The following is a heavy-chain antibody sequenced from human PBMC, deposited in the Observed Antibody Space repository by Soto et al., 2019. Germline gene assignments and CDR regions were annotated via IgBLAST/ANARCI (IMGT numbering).Heavy chain of an antibody. D-gene: IGHD5-12*01. CDR2: IFYTGST. CDR3: ARVKATLYRHYYFDY. Sequence: SETLSLTCSVSGGTINSGDYFWSWIRQPPGKGLEWIGSIFYTGSTYYSPSLKSRASMSMDTSKNLFPLRLRSLTAADSAVYFCARVKATLYRHYYFDYWGQGTPVTVSS. V-gene: IGHV4-30-4*01. CDR1: GGTINSGDYF. J-gene: IGHJ4*02.